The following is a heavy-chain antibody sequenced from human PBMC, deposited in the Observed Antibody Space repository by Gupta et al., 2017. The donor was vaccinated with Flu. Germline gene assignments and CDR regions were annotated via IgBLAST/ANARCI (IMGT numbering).Heavy chain of an antibody. CDR2: VVDSGDT. Sequence: WGWVGKPPGERLEWNGYVVDSGDTHYNTALSSRVIISADTSRNQVYLSLTSVTTEDTAIYYCARLRRHSGSYYWLDSWGQGTLVTVSS. V-gene: IGHV4-61*07. D-gene: IGHD1-26*01. J-gene: IGHJ5*01. CDR3: ARLRRHSGSYYWLDS.